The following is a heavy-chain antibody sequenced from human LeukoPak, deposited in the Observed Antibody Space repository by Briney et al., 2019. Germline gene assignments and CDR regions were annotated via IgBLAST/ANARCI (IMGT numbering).Heavy chain of an antibody. D-gene: IGHD3/OR15-3a*01. CDR2: IWYDGSNK. CDR1: GFTFSSYG. Sequence: GGSLRLSCAASGFTFSSYGMHWVRKAPGKGLEWLAVIWYDGSNKYYADSVKGRFTISRDNSTNTLYLQMNSLRAEDTAVYYCARDYDFWGNNWFDPWGQGTLVTVSS. CDR3: ARDYDFWGNNWFDP. J-gene: IGHJ5*02. V-gene: IGHV3-33*01.